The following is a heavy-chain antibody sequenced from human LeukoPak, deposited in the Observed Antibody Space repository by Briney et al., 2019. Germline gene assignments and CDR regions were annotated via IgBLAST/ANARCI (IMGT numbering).Heavy chain of an antibody. J-gene: IGHJ4*02. Sequence: SVRVSCKASGGTFSSYAISWVRQAPGQGLEWMGGIIPIFGTANYAQKFQGRVTITADESTSTAYMELSGLRSEDTAVYYCARGALYDSSGYYYVYWGQGTLVTVSS. CDR2: IIPIFGTA. CDR3: ARGALYDSSGYYYVY. V-gene: IGHV1-69*01. D-gene: IGHD3-22*01. CDR1: GGTFSSYA.